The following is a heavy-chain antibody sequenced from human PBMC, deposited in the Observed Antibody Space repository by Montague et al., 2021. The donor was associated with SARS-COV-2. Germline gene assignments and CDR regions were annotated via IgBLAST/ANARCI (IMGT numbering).Heavy chain of an antibody. CDR3: ARGSRQWLVRPPHYYYFDY. D-gene: IGHD6-19*01. CDR1: GGSFSGYY. V-gene: IGHV4-34*01. CDR2: INHSGST. J-gene: IGHJ4*02. Sequence: ETPSLTCAVYGGSFSGYYWSWIRQPPGKGLGWIGEINHSGSTNYNPSLKSRVTISVDTSKNQFSLKLSSVTAADTAVYYCARGSRQWLVRPPHYYYFDYWGQGTLATVSS.